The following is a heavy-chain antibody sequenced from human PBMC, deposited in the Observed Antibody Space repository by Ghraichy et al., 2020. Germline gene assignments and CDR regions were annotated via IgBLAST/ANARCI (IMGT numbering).Heavy chain of an antibody. J-gene: IGHJ4*02. D-gene: IGHD1-14*01. Sequence: ASVKVSCKASGYTFTGYYIHWVRQAPGQGLEWMGWINPNSGVTKYAQMFEGRVTMTRDTSISTAYIELNSLRSDDTAVYFCARVPNTGAFDYWGQGTLVTVSS. CDR1: GYTFTGYY. CDR2: INPNSGVT. V-gene: IGHV1-2*02. CDR3: ARVPNTGAFDY.